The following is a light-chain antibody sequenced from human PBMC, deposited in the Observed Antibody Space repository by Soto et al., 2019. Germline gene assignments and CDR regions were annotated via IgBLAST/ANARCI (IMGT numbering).Light chain of an antibody. J-gene: IGKJ1*01. CDR3: QHHNSYSQT. Sequence: DIHITQSPPTLSASAGDRVTITCRASQSIRHYLAWYQQMPGKAPKLLIYGASTLQSGVPSRFSGSGSGTEFTLTISSLQPDDFGTYFCQHHNSYSQTFGQGTKVDIK. CDR1: QSIRHY. CDR2: GAS. V-gene: IGKV1-5*01.